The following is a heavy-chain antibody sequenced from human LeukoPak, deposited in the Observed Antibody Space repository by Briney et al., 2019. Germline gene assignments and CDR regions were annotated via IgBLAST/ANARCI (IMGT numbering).Heavy chain of an antibody. CDR1: GFTFSSYA. J-gene: IGHJ3*02. D-gene: IGHD6-19*01. V-gene: IGHV3-64*01. CDR2: ISSNGGST. Sequence: PGGSLRLSCAASGFTFSSYAMHWVRQAPGKGLEYASAISSNGGSTYYANSVKGRFTISRDNSKKTLYLQMGSLRAEDMAVYYCARAVAGTEGAFDIWGQGTMVTVSS. CDR3: ARAVAGTEGAFDI.